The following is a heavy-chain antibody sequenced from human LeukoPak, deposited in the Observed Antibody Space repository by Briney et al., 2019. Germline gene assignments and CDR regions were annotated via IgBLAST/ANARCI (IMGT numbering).Heavy chain of an antibody. CDR1: GFNLSSYP. CDR3: AKGGSGYYFQH. CDR2: NRSSGRST. J-gene: IGHJ1*01. Sequence: PGGSLRHSCAASGFNLSSYPMSWVPPAPGKGLEWVSANRSSGRSTYYADSVKGRFTISRDNPKNTLYLQMNSPMADDTAVYYCAKGGSGYYFQHWGQGTLVTVSS. D-gene: IGHD3-22*01. V-gene: IGHV3-23*01.